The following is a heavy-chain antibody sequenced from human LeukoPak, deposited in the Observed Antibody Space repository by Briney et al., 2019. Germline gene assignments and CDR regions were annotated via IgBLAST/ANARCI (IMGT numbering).Heavy chain of an antibody. Sequence: SETLSLTCTVSGDSIRTYYWSWIRQPPGKGLEWIGYIIDTGSTNYKPSLKTRLTMSVDVSKNQISLKLSSVTAADTAVYYCARSSLTGGWFDPWGQGTLVTVSS. CDR1: GDSIRTYY. J-gene: IGHJ5*02. D-gene: IGHD7-27*01. CDR2: IIDTGST. V-gene: IGHV4-59*01. CDR3: ARSSLTGGWFDP.